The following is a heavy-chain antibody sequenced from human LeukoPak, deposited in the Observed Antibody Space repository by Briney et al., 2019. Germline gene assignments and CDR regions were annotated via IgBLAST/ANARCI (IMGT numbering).Heavy chain of an antibody. J-gene: IGHJ4*02. CDR3: AKGGYCSSPSCFIYFDY. D-gene: IGHD2-2*01. V-gene: IGHV3-23*01. CDR1: GFTFGNYA. Sequence: GGSLRLSCAASGFTFGNYAMSWVRQAPGKGLEWISAISGSGGSTYYADSVKGRFTISRDNSKNTLYLRMNSLRAEDTAVYYCAKGGYCSSPSCFIYFDYWGQGTLVTVSS. CDR2: ISGSGGST.